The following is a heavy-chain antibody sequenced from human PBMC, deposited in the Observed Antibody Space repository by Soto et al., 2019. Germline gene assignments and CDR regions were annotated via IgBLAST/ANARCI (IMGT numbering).Heavy chain of an antibody. V-gene: IGHV4-39*01. D-gene: IGHD3-10*01. CDR2: IYYSGST. CDR3: ARSSPELWFGELSWFDP. J-gene: IGHJ5*02. Sequence: QLQLQESGPGLVKPSETLSLTCTVSGGSISSSSYYWGWIRQPPGKGLEWIGSIYYSGSTYYNPSLQSRVTISVDTPKTQFSLKLSSVTAADTAVYYCARSSPELWFGELSWFDPWGQGTLVTVSS. CDR1: GGSISSSSYY.